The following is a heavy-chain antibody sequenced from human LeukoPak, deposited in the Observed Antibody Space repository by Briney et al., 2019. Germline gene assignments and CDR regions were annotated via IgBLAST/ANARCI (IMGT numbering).Heavy chain of an antibody. V-gene: IGHV4-39*01. CDR3: ATFRFTYALSAY. CDR2: IYYSGST. D-gene: IGHD3-16*01. Sequence: SSETLSFTCTVSGDSISSSDYYWGWIRQPPGKGLEWIGSIYYSGSTYYNPSLKSRVTISVDTSKNQFSLKLSSVTAADMAVYYCATFRFTYALSAYWGQGTLVSVSS. J-gene: IGHJ4*02. CDR1: GDSISSSDYY.